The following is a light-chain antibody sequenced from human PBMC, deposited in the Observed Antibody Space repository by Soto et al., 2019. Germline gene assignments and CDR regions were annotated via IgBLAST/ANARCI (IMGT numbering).Light chain of an antibody. V-gene: IGKV3D-15*01. Sequence: EIMMTQSPAILSVSPGERATLSCRASQSVSINLAWYQQKPDQVPRLLIYGASSRATGIPDRFSGSGSGTDFTLTISGLQSDDSAVYFCQQYNNWPFSFGQGTRLEIK. CDR2: GAS. CDR1: QSVSIN. CDR3: QQYNNWPFS. J-gene: IGKJ5*01.